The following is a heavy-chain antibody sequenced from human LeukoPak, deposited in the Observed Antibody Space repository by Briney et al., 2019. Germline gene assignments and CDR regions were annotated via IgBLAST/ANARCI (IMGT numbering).Heavy chain of an antibody. Sequence: GRSPRLSCAASGFTFSSYGMHWVRQAPGKGLEWVAVISYDGSNKYYADSVKGRFTISRDNSKNTLYLQMNSLRAEDTAVYYCAKDRDSSGYYYYFDYWGQGTLVTVSS. CDR1: GFTFSSYG. J-gene: IGHJ4*02. CDR2: ISYDGSNK. D-gene: IGHD3-22*01. V-gene: IGHV3-30*18. CDR3: AKDRDSSGYYYYFDY.